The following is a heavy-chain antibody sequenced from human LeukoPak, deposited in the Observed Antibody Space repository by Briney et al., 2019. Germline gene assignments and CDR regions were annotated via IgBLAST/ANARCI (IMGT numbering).Heavy chain of an antibody. J-gene: IGHJ4*02. Sequence: GGSLRLSCAASGFTFSSYAMHWVRQAPGKGLEWVAVISYDGSNKYYADSVKGRFTISRDNSKNTLYLRMNSLRAEDTAVYYCARAPDLIAVASYFDYWGQGTLVTVSS. CDR3: ARAPDLIAVASYFDY. CDR1: GFTFSSYA. CDR2: ISYDGSNK. V-gene: IGHV3-30-3*01. D-gene: IGHD6-19*01.